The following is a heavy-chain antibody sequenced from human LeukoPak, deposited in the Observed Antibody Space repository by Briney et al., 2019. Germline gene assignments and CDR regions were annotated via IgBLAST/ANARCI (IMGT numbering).Heavy chain of an antibody. J-gene: IGHJ6*02. CDR2: ISGSGGST. V-gene: IGHV3-23*01. Sequence: GGSLRLSCAASGFTFSSYAMSWVRQAPGKGLEWVSAISGSGGSTYYADSVKGRFTISRDNSKNTLYLQMNSLRAEDTAVYYCAKAPKHWLVQGYYYYGMDVWGQGTTVTVSS. CDR1: GFTFSSYA. D-gene: IGHD6-19*01. CDR3: AKAPKHWLVQGYYYYGMDV.